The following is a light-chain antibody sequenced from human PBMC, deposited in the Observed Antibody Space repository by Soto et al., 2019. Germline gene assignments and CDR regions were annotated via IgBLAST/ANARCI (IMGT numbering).Light chain of an antibody. CDR3: QQYGSTPPIT. V-gene: IGKV3-20*01. J-gene: IGKJ5*01. CDR1: QSFRGL. Sequence: EVVLTPSPVTLYLSPGERATLSCRASQSFRGLLAWYQQKPGQAPRLLIYDAYNRATGSPPRFSGSGSGTDFPLTISRLEPEDSAVYYCQQYGSTPPITFGQGTRLEIK. CDR2: DAY.